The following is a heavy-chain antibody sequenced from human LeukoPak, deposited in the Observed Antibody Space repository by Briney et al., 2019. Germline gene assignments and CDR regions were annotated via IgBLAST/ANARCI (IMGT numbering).Heavy chain of an antibody. D-gene: IGHD2-2*01. CDR3: ARGTCSSTSCYEFDY. CDR2: ISSSSSYT. Sequence: PGGSLRLSCAASGFTFSDYYMSWIRQAPGKGLEWASYISSSSSYTNYADSVKGRFTISRDNAKNSLYLQMNSLRAEDTAVYYCARGTCSSTSCYEFDYWGQGTLVTVSS. J-gene: IGHJ4*02. V-gene: IGHV3-11*05. CDR1: GFTFSDYY.